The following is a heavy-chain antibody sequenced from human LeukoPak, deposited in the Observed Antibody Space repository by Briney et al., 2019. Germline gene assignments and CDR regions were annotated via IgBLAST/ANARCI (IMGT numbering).Heavy chain of an antibody. V-gene: IGHV3-23*01. CDR1: GFTFSSYA. CDR3: ARVQRQWELLIAYFDY. J-gene: IGHJ4*02. Sequence: GGSLRLSCAASGFTFSSYAMSWVRQAPGKGLEWVSAISGSGGSTYYADSVKGRFTISRDNSKNTLYLQMNSLRAEDTAVYYCARVQRQWELLIAYFDYWGQGTLVTVSS. D-gene: IGHD1-26*01. CDR2: ISGSGGST.